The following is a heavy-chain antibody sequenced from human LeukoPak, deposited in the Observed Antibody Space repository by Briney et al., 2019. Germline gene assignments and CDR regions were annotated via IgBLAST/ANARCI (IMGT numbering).Heavy chain of an antibody. CDR2: ISSSESTI. CDR1: GFTFNNFE. CDR3: ARDSLAYFDF. V-gene: IGHV3-48*03. D-gene: IGHD3-3*02. Sequence: GGSLRLACAASGFTFNNFEINWVRQAPGKWLEWISYISSSESTIYYADSVKARFTISREDDKNSLSLQMNNLRAEDTAVYYCARDSLAYFDFWGQGTLVTVSS. J-gene: IGHJ4*02.